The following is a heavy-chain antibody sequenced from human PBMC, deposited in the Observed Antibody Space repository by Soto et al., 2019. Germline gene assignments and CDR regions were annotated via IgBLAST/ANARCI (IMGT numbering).Heavy chain of an antibody. V-gene: IGHV3-11*01. CDR3: ATGVVPGTKWGYYSYGLDV. J-gene: IGHJ6*02. CDR1: GFTFSDYY. D-gene: IGHD2-2*01. CDR2: ISSGGFIT. Sequence: QVQLVESGGGSVKPGGSLRLSCAASGFTFSDYYMSWIRQAPGKGLEWVSYISSGGFITYYADSVKGRFTTSWDKAKNSLYLQMNTLSANDTAVYYCATGVVPGTKWGYYSYGLDVWGQGTTVTVSS.